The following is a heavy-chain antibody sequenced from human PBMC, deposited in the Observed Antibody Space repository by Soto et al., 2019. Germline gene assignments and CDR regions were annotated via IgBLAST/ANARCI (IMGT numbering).Heavy chain of an antibody. CDR2: INQSGGT. J-gene: IGHJ6*02. CDR3: AKEAAYSSSWYYYYGIDV. Sequence: CGLCRGTFCGSDWGGSRKTPGKGLEWIGAINQSGGTNYNPSLKSRVTISVDTSKNQFSLSLSAVTAADTAVYYCAKEAAYSSSWYYYYGIDVWGQGTTVTVSS. CDR1: RGTFCGSD. V-gene: IGHV4-34*01. D-gene: IGHD6-13*01.